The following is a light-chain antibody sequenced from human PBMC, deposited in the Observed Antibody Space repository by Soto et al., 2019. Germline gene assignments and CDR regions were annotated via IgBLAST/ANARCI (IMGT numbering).Light chain of an antibody. Sequence: QSVLTQPASVSGSPGQSITISCTGTSSDVGGYNYVSWYQQHPGKAPKLMIYEVSNRPSGVSNRFSGSKSGNTASVTISRLQAEDEADYYCSSYTSSSIEYVFGTGTKVTVL. CDR2: EVS. V-gene: IGLV2-14*01. CDR1: SSDVGGYNY. J-gene: IGLJ1*01. CDR3: SSYTSSSIEYV.